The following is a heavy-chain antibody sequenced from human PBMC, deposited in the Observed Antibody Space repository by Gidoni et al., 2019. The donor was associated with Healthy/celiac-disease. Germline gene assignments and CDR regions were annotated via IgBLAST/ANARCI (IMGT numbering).Heavy chain of an antibody. CDR2: IRSSGSTI. D-gene: IGHD3-22*01. CDR3: ARRISSSGYGVDY. V-gene: IGHV3-48*03. J-gene: IGHJ4*02. CDR1: GFTFSSYE. Sequence: EVQLVESGGGLVQPGGSLRLSCAASGFTFSSYERNWVRQAPGKGLEWVSYIRSSGSTIYYADSVKGRFTISRDNAKNSLYLQMNSLRAEDTAVYYCARRISSSGYGVDYWGQGTLVTVSS.